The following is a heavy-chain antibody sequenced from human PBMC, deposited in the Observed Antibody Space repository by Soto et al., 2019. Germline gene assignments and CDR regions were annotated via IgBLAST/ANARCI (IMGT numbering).Heavy chain of an antibody. CDR3: ARDRGYCSGGSCNNAFDI. Sequence: GGSLRLSCAASGFTFSDYYMSWIRQAPGKGLEWVSYISSSGSTIYYADSVKGRFTISRDNAKNSLYLQMNSLRAEDTAVYYCARDRGYCSGGSCNNAFDIWGQGTMVTVSS. CDR2: ISSSGSTI. CDR1: GFTFSDYY. J-gene: IGHJ3*02. V-gene: IGHV3-11*01. D-gene: IGHD2-15*01.